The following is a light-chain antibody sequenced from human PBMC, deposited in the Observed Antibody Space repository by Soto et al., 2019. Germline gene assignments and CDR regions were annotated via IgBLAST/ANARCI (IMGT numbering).Light chain of an antibody. CDR1: SSDVGGYNY. Sequence: QSALTQPASVSGSPGQSITISCTGTSSDVGGYNYVSWYQQHPGKAPKLMIYEVSSRSSGVSNRFSGSKSGNTASLTISGRQAEDEADYYCSSYTGSSTPCVFGTGTKVTVL. CDR3: SSYTGSSTPCV. V-gene: IGLV2-14*01. J-gene: IGLJ1*01. CDR2: EVS.